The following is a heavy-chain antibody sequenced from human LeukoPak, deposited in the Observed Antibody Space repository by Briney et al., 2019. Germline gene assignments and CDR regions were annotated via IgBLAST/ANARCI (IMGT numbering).Heavy chain of an antibody. CDR1: GGSISSSSSY. J-gene: IGHJ4*02. V-gene: IGHV4-39*01. CDR3: ARLSSGCVDY. CDR2: IYYSGST. Sequence: SETLSLTCTVSGGSISSSSSYWGWIRRPPGKGLEWIGSIYYSGSTYYNPSLKSRVTMSADTSKNQFSLKLSSVTAADTAVYYCARLSSGCVDYWGQGTLVTVSA. D-gene: IGHD6-19*01.